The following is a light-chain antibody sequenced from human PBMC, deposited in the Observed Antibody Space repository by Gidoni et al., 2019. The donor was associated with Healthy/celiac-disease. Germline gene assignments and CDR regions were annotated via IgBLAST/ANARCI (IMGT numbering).Light chain of an antibody. CDR2: GAS. Sequence: EIVMTPSPATLSVSPGERATLACRASQSVSSNLAWYQQKPGQAPRLLIYGASTRATGIPARVSGSGSGTEVNLTIRSLQSEDCAVYYCQQYNNWPPYTFGQGTKLEIK. CDR3: QQYNNWPPYT. CDR1: QSVSSN. J-gene: IGKJ2*01. V-gene: IGKV3-15*01.